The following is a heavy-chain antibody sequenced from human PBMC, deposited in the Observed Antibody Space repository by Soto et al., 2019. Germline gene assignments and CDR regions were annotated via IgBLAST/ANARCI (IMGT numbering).Heavy chain of an antibody. J-gene: IGHJ4*02. CDR1: GFTFSSYS. Sequence: EVQLVESGGGLVQPGGSLRLSCAASGFTFSSYSMNWVRQAPGKGLEWVSYISSSSSTIYYADSVKGRFTISRDNAKNXXYXXMNSLRAEDTAVYYCARDSDDSSGYYLLGVYYFDYWGQGTLVTVSS. CDR2: ISSSSSTI. V-gene: IGHV3-48*01. CDR3: ARDSDDSSGYYLLGVYYFDY. D-gene: IGHD3-22*01.